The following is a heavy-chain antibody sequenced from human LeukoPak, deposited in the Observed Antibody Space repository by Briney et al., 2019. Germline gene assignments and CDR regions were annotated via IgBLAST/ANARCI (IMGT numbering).Heavy chain of an antibody. CDR1: GGSISSSSYY. J-gene: IGHJ4*02. Sequence: SETLSLTYTVSGGSISSSSYYWGWIRQPPGKGLEWIGSIYYSGSTYYNPSLKSRVTISVDTSKNQFSLKLSSVTAADTAVYYCARQVGDSSSWDKNFDYWGQGTLVTVSS. V-gene: IGHV4-39*01. CDR2: IYYSGST. D-gene: IGHD6-13*01. CDR3: ARQVGDSSSWDKNFDY.